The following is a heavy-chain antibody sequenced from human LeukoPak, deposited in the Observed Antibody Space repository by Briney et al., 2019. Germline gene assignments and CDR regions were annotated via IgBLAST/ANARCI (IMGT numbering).Heavy chain of an antibody. CDR2: IYTSGST. J-gene: IGHJ5*02. V-gene: IGHV4-61*02. D-gene: IGHD3-3*01. Sequence: SETLSLTCTVSGGSISSGDYYWSWTRQPAGKGLEWIGRIYTSGSTNYNPSLKSRVTISVDTSKNQFSLKLSSVTAADTAVYYCARDGGMSGWFDPWGQGTLVTVSS. CDR3: ARDGGMSGWFDP. CDR1: GGSISSGDYY.